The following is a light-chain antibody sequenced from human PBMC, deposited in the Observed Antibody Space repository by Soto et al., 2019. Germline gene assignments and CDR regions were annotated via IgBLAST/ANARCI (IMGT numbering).Light chain of an antibody. CDR3: QQYGSSPPT. CDR1: QTVNSNY. CDR2: GAS. J-gene: IGKJ1*01. V-gene: IGKV3-20*01. Sequence: EIVLTQSPGTLSLSPGERGTLSCMASQTVNSNYLAWYQRKPGQAPRLLIYGASNRSTDIPHRFSGSGSGTVFTLIITRLEPEDFAVYYCQQYGSSPPTFGQGTKVEIK.